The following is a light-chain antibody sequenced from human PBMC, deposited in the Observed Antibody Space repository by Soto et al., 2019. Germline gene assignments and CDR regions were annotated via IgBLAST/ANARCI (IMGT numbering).Light chain of an antibody. J-gene: IGLJ1*01. CDR1: SSDVGGYNY. CDR3: SSYTNSNTLV. CDR2: DVS. Sequence: QSVLTQPASVSGSPGQSITISCTGTSSDVGGYNYVSWYQQYAGKAPKLMIYDVSNRPSGVSDRFSGSKSGNTASLTISGLQAEDEADYYCSSYTNSNTLVFGTGTKVTVL. V-gene: IGLV2-14*01.